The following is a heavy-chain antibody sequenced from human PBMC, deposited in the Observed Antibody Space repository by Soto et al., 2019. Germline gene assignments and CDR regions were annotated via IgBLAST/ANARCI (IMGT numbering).Heavy chain of an antibody. J-gene: IGHJ4*02. CDR2: FNPILTMS. Sequence: QVQLVQSGADVKKPGSSVKVSCKASGDTFNFYTINWVRQAPGLGLEWMGRFNPILTMSNYAQKFEGRVRFTXDXTTSTAYMELSRLRAEDTAMYYCATSYGSGYRAFDFWGQGALVTVSS. CDR1: GDTFNFYT. D-gene: IGHD3-10*01. V-gene: IGHV1-69*02. CDR3: ATSYGSGYRAFDF.